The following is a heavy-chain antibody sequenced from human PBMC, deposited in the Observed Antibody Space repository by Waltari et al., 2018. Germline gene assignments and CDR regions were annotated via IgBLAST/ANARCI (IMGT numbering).Heavy chain of an antibody. V-gene: IGHV1-69*14. CDR2: IIPIFGTA. Sequence: QVQLVQSGAEVTKPGSSVKVSCKASGGTFRSSAISWLRQAPGQGLEWMGGIIPIFGTANYAQKFQGRVTITADKSTSTAYMELSSLRSEDTAVYYCARAGGIQGYYDPQPWGQGTLVTVSS. CDR1: GGTFRSSA. D-gene: IGHD3-22*01. J-gene: IGHJ5*02. CDR3: ARAGGIQGYYDPQP.